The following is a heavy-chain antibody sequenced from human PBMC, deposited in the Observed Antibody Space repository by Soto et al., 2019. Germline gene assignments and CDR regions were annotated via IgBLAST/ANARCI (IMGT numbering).Heavy chain of an antibody. D-gene: IGHD3-16*01. J-gene: IGHJ4*02. CDR2: ISSGGDGT. CDR1: GFTFSSYA. CDR3: AKDRGWYYGLDY. V-gene: IGHV3-23*01. Sequence: EGQLLESGGGLVQPGGSLRLSCAASGFTFSSYAMSWVRQAPGKGLEWVSAISSGGDGTYYADSVKGRFTISRDNSENTLYLQMNSLRDEDTAVYYFAKDRGWYYGLDYWGQGTLVTVSS.